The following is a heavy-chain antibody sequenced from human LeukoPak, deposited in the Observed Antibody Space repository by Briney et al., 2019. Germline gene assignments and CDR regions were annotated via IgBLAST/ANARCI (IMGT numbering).Heavy chain of an antibody. D-gene: IGHD3-22*01. CDR1: GGSLSSYY. Sequence: SETLSLTCTVSGGSLSSYYWNWIRQPPGKGLEWIGYIYYSGTTNYNPSLKSRVTISVDTSKNQFSLRLSSVTAADTALYYCARDRGSGYLDSWGQGTLVTVSS. CDR2: IYYSGTT. V-gene: IGHV4-59*01. CDR3: ARDRGSGYLDS. J-gene: IGHJ4*02.